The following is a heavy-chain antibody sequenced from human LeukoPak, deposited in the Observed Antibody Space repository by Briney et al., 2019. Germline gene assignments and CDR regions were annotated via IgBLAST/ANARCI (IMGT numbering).Heavy chain of an antibody. CDR3: AKDGVLLWFGESSYFDY. D-gene: IGHD3-10*01. Sequence: ASVKVSCKASGYTFTSYYMHWVRQAPGQGLEWMGIINPSGGSTSYAQKFQGRVTMTRDTSTSTVYMELSSLRSEDTAVYYCAKDGVLLWFGESSYFDYWGQGTLVTVSS. CDR1: GYTFTSYY. V-gene: IGHV1-46*01. J-gene: IGHJ4*02. CDR2: INPSGGST.